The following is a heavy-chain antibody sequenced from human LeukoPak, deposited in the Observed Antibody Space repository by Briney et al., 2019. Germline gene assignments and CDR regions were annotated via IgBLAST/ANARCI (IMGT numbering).Heavy chain of an antibody. Sequence: ASVKVSCKASGYTFTGYYMHWVRQAPGQGLEWMGWINPNSGGTNYAQKFQGRVTMTGDTSISTAYMELSRLRSDDTAVYYCARSLEWLFLPSDYWGQGTLVTVSS. CDR1: GYTFTGYY. D-gene: IGHD3-3*01. V-gene: IGHV1-2*02. CDR2: INPNSGGT. CDR3: ARSLEWLFLPSDY. J-gene: IGHJ4*02.